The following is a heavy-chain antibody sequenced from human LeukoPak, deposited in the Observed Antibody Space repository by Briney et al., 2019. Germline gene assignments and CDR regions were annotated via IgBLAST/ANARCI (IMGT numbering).Heavy chain of an antibody. Sequence: GGSLRLSCAASGFPFSSYSMNWVRQAPGKGLEWVSSISSSSSYIYYADSVKGRFTISRDNAKNSLYLQMNSLRAEDTALYYCARGQYMIRGIDLPDYWGQGTLVTVSS. CDR3: ARGQYMIRGIDLPDY. D-gene: IGHD3-10*01. CDR1: GFPFSSYS. J-gene: IGHJ4*02. V-gene: IGHV3-21*01. CDR2: ISSSSSYI.